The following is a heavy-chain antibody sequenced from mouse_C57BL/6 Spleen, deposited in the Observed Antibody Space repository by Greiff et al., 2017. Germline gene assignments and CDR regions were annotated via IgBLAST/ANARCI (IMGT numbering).Heavy chain of an antibody. D-gene: IGHD2-5*01. J-gene: IGHJ2*01. CDR3: ARRKDYSNYDY. CDR1: GYTFTSYW. Sequence: QVQLQQPGAELVRPGSSVKLSCKASGYTFTSYWMDWVKQRPGQGLEWIGNIYPSDSETHYNQKFKDKATLTVDKSSSTAYMQLSSLTSEDSAVYYCARRKDYSNYDYWGQGTTLTVSS. V-gene: IGHV1-61*01. CDR2: IYPSDSET.